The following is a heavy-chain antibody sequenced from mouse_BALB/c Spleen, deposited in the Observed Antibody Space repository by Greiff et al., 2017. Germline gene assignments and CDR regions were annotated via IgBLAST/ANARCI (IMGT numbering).Heavy chain of an antibody. D-gene: IGHD1-1*01. Sequence: EVQLQESGGGLVQPGGSMKLSCVASGFTFSNYWMNWVRQSPEKGLEWVAEIRLKSNNYATHYAESVKGRFTISRDDSKSSVYLQMNNLRAEDTGIYYCTLPYYGSRWDWYFDVWGAGTTVTVSS. CDR1: GFTFSNYW. J-gene: IGHJ1*01. CDR2: IRLKSNNYAT. CDR3: TLPYYGSRWDWYFDV. V-gene: IGHV6-6*02.